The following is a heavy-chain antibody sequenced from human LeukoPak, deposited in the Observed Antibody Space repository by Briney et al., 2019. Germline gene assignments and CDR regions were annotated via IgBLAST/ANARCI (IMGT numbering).Heavy chain of an antibody. CDR2: ISSSSSYI. CDR3: ASLFGYCSGGSCYSGHTYYYYYGMDV. CDR1: GFTFSSYS. J-gene: IGHJ6*02. V-gene: IGHV3-21*01. Sequence: GGSLRLSCAASGFTFSSYSMNWVRQAPGKGLEWVSSISSSSSYIYYADSVKGRFTISRDNAKNSLYLQMNSLRAEDTAVYYCASLFGYCSGGSCYSGHTYYYYYGMDVWGQGTTVTVS. D-gene: IGHD2-15*01.